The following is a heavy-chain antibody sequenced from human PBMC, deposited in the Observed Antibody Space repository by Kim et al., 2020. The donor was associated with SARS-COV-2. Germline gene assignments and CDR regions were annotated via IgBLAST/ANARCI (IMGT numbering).Heavy chain of an antibody. J-gene: IGHJ2*01. CDR3: ASRTSPGSVYSYLRYFDL. Sequence: SVKVSCKASGGTFSSYAISWVRQAPGQGLEWMGGIIPIFGTANYAQKFQGRVTITADESTSTAYMELSSLRSEDTAVYYCASRTSPGSVYSYLRYFDLWGRGTLVTVSS. V-gene: IGHV1-69*13. CDR2: IIPIFGTA. CDR1: GGTFSSYA. D-gene: IGHD5-18*01.